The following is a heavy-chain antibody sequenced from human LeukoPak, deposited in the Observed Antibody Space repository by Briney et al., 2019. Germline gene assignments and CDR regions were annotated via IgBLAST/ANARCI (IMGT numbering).Heavy chain of an antibody. CDR1: GFTFSSYS. Sequence: VGSLRLSCAASGFTFSSYSMNWVRQAPGKGLEWVSSISSTTSYIYYADSVKGRFTISRDNAKNSLYLQMNSLRAEDTAVYYCARDSPSENYSNYWGQGTLVTVSS. CDR2: ISSTTSYI. J-gene: IGHJ4*02. CDR3: ARDSPSENYSNY. V-gene: IGHV3-21*01. D-gene: IGHD1-7*01.